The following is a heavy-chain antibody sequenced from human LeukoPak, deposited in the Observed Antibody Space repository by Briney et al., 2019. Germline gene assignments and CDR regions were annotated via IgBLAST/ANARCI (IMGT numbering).Heavy chain of an antibody. CDR1: GFTFNSYG. V-gene: IGHV3-30*02. Sequence: GGSLRLSCAASGFTFNSYGMHWVRQAPGKGLEWLAFISYDGSNTYYADSVKGRFTVSRDDSKSTLYLQMDSLRADDTAVYYCAKDGSSYYYIYYWGQGTLVTVSS. CDR3: AKDGSSYYYIYY. CDR2: ISYDGSNT. D-gene: IGHD3-22*01. J-gene: IGHJ4*02.